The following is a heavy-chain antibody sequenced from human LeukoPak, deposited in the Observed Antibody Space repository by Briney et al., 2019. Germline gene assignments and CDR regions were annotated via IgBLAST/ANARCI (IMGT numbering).Heavy chain of an antibody. CDR1: GFTFSRYN. CDR3: ARNAFDI. J-gene: IGHJ3*02. Sequence: PAGSLTLSCAAPGFTFSRYNMNWLRQAPGEGLDWVSSISTSSSYIYYADSVQGRFTISRDNAKNLLYLQMNSLRAEDTALYYCARNAFDIWGQGTMVTVSS. V-gene: IGHV3-21*01. CDR2: ISTSSSYI.